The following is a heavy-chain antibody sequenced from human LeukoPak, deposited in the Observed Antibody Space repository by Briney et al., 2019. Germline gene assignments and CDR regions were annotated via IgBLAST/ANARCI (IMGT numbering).Heavy chain of an antibody. Sequence: GVSLTRSCAAPRFSFDGYAMHWVRQAPGKGLEWVSIISGGGGSKYYADSVKGRLTISRDNSKNSLYLQMNSLRTEDIALYYCAKDREYCCGGTSYSSLFDCWVQGTLLTVSS. CDR2: ISGGGGSK. V-gene: IGHV3-43*02. CDR3: AKDREYCCGGTSYSSLFDC. D-gene: IGHD2-15*01. J-gene: IGHJ4*02. CDR1: RFSFDGYA.